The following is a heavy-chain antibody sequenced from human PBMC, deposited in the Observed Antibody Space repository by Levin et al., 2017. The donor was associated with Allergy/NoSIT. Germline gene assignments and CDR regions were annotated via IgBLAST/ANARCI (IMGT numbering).Heavy chain of an antibody. Sequence: PGGSLRLSCTASGFTFGDYAVLWFRQAPGKGLEWVSLIRKKAHGETTEYAASVKGRFTISRDDSKSIAYLQMNSLKTDDTAIYYCARDWGSDWRDYLDYWGQGTLVTVSS. CDR3: ARDWGSDWRDYLDY. CDR1: GFTFGDYA. J-gene: IGHJ4*02. CDR2: IRKKAHGETT. V-gene: IGHV3-49*03. D-gene: IGHD6-19*01.